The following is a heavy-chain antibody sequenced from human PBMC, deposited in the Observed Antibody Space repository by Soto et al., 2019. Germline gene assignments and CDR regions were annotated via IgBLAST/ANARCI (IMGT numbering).Heavy chain of an antibody. V-gene: IGHV3-53*01. J-gene: IGHJ4*02. CDR1: GFTVSNNH. CDR3: VRGGFLLPFDS. Sequence: GGSLRLSCAVSGFTVSNNHMSWVRQAPGMGLEWVSVIYSRGSTFYANSVKGRFTISRDNSKNTLSLQMNSLRVDDTALYYCVRGGFLLPFDSWGQGTLVTVSS. CDR2: IYSRGST.